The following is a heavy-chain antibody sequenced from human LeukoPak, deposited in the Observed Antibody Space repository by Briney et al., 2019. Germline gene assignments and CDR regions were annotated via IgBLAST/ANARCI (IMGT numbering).Heavy chain of an antibody. J-gene: IGHJ5*02. CDR1: GGSITGYW. CDR3: ARDSGTTGEVKFDP. CDR2: IHYSGST. D-gene: IGHD3-10*01. Sequence: SETLSLTCTVSGGSITGYWWSWIRQPPGKGLEWIGYIHYSGSTNYNPSLKSRVTISVDTSKNQFSLKLSSVTAADTAVYYCARDSGTTGEVKFDPWGQGTLVTVSS. V-gene: IGHV4-59*12.